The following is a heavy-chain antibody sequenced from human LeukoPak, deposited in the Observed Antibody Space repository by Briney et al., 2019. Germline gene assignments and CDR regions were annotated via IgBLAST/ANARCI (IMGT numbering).Heavy chain of an antibody. D-gene: IGHD3-10*01. CDR2: IYHSGST. CDR3: AGSYTPRYGMDV. CDR1: GGSISSGGYS. J-gene: IGHJ6*02. V-gene: IGHV4-30-2*01. Sequence: SETLSLTCAVSGGSISSGGYSWSWIRQPPGKGLEWIGYIYHSGSTYYNPSLKSRVTISVDRSKNQFSLKLSSVTAADTAVDYCAGSYTPRYGMDVWGQGTTVTVSS.